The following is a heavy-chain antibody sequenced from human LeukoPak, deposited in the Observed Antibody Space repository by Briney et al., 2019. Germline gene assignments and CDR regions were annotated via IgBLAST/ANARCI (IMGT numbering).Heavy chain of an antibody. CDR3: AKAPDYYGSGSYYNGVYYFDY. V-gene: IGHV3-23*01. CDR2: ISGSGGST. D-gene: IGHD3-10*01. J-gene: IGHJ4*02. CDR1: GFTFSSYS. Sequence: GGSLRLSCAASGFTFSSYSMNWVRQAPGKGLEGVSAISGSGGSTYYADSVKGRFTISRDNSKNTLYLQMNSLRAEDTAVYYCAKAPDYYGSGSYYNGVYYFDYWGQGTLVTVSS.